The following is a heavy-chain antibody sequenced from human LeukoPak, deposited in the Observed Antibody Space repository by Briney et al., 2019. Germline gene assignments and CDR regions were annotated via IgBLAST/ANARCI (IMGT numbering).Heavy chain of an antibody. V-gene: IGHV4-4*09. D-gene: IGHD4-23*01. CDR1: GGSISSYY. J-gene: IGHJ4*02. CDR3: ASGAVVTLDY. Sequence: SETLSLTCTVSGGSISSYYWSWIRQPPGKGLEWIGYIYTSGSTNYNPSLKSRVTISVDTSKNQFSLKLSSVTAADTAVYYCASGAVVTLDYWGQGTLVTVSS. CDR2: IYTSGST.